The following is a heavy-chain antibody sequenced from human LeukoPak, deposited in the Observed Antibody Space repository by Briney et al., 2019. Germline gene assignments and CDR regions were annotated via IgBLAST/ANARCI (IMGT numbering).Heavy chain of an antibody. CDR1: GFTLSDYY. Sequence: GGSLRLSWAASGFTLSDYYMSWIRQAPGKGLEWVSYISSSGDSIYYADSVKGRFTISRNNAKNSLYLQMNSLRAEDTAVYYCARHSSSYFRLDYWGQGTLVTVSS. CDR2: ISSSGDSI. D-gene: IGHD3-22*01. CDR3: ARHSSSYFRLDY. V-gene: IGHV3-11*01. J-gene: IGHJ4*02.